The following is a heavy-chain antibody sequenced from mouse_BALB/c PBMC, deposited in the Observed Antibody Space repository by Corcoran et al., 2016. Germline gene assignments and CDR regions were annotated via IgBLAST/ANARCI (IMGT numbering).Heavy chain of an antibody. CDR2: IDPANGNT. J-gene: IGHJ4*01. CDR3: ARYDYDSVYAIDY. CDR1: GFNIKDTY. V-gene: IGHV14-3*02. D-gene: IGHD2-4*01. Sequence: EVQLQQSGAELVKPGASVKLSCTASGFNIKDTYMHWVKQRPEQGLEWIGRIDPANGNTKYDPKFQGKATITADTSSNTAYLQLSSLTSEDTAVYYCARYDYDSVYAIDYWGQGTSVTVSS.